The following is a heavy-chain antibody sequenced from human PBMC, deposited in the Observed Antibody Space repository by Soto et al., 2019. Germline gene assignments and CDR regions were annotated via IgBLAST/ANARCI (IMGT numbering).Heavy chain of an antibody. CDR3: AHRRGVLATNWFDP. D-gene: IGHD3-10*01. J-gene: IGHJ5*02. CDR1: GFSLSTSGVG. V-gene: IGHV2-5*02. CDR2: IYWDDDK. Sequence: SGPTLVNPTQTLTLACTFSGFSLSTSGVGVGWIRQPPGKALEWLALIYWDDDKRYSPSLKSRLTITKDTSKNQVVLTMTNMDPVDTATYYCAHRRGVLATNWFDPWGQGTLVTVSS.